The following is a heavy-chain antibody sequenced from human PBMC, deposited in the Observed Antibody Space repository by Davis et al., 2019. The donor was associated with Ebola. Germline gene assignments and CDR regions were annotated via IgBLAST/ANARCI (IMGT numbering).Heavy chain of an antibody. D-gene: IGHD6-13*01. CDR3: ARGLWYSSINY. CDR2: ISAYNGNT. Sequence: ASVKVSCKASGYTFTSYGISWVRQAPGQGLEWMGWISAYNGNTNYAQKLQGRVTITRDTSASTAYMELSSLRSEDTAVYYCARGLWYSSINYWGQGTLVTVSS. CDR1: GYTFTSYG. J-gene: IGHJ4*02. V-gene: IGHV1-18*01.